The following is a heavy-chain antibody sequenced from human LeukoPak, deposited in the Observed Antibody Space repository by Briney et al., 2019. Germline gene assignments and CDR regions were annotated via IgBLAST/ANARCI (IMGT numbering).Heavy chain of an antibody. CDR1: GFTFSSYS. Sequence: GGSLRLSCAASGFTFSSYSMNWVRQAPGKGLEWVSYISSSSSTIYYADSVKVRFTISRDNAKNSLYLQMNSLGADDTAVYYCAKVGGGFNPTLYFDFWGQGTLVTVSS. V-gene: IGHV3-48*01. CDR3: AKVGGGFNPTLYFDF. CDR2: ISSSSSTI. D-gene: IGHD3-16*01. J-gene: IGHJ4*02.